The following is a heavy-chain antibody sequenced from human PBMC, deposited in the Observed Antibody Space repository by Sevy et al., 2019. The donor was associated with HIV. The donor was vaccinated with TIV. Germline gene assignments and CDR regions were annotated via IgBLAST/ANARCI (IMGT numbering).Heavy chain of an antibody. J-gene: IGHJ4*02. CDR1: GYTFTSYG. V-gene: IGHV1-18*04. CDR2: ISAYNGNT. CDR3: AGDPGIVVVVAGTFDY. Sequence: ASVKVSCKASGYTFTSYGISWVRQAPGQGLEWMGWISAYNGNTNYAQKLQGRVTMTTDTSTSTAYMELRSLRSDDTAVYYWAGDPGIVVVVAGTFDYWGQGTLVTVSS. D-gene: IGHD2-15*01.